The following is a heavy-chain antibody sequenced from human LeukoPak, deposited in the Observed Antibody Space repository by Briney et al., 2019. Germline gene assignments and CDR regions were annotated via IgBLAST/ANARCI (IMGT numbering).Heavy chain of an antibody. D-gene: IGHD2-2*01. Sequence: GSLRLSCPASGXTFSDYYMSWIRQAPGKGLEWVSYISSSSSYTNYADSVKGRFTISRDNAKNSLYLQMNSLRAEDTAVYYCARLVVVPAAIFRWFDPWGQGTLVTVSS. V-gene: IGHV3-11*06. CDR3: ARLVVVPAAIFRWFDP. J-gene: IGHJ5*02. CDR1: GXTFSDYY. CDR2: ISSSSSYT.